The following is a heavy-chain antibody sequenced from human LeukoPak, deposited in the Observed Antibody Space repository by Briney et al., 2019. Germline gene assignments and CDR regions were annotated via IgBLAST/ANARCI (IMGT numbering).Heavy chain of an antibody. Sequence: SETLSLTCAVYGGSFSGYYWSWIRQAPGKGLEWIGEINHSGNTNYNPSLKSRVTVSVDTSKNQFSLKLSSVTAADTAVYYCVTEPGYCTGGRCYGGWFDPWGQGTLVTVSS. CDR2: INHSGNT. V-gene: IGHV4-34*01. CDR1: GGSFSGYY. J-gene: IGHJ5*02. D-gene: IGHD2-15*01. CDR3: VTEPGYCTGGRCYGGWFDP.